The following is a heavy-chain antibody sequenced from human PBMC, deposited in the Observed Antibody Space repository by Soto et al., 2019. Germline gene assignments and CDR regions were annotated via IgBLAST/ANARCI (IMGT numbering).Heavy chain of an antibody. V-gene: IGHV4-30-2*01. CDR3: ARGQKRFLTDTYNWLDP. Sequence: SETLSLTCAVSGGSISSGGYSWSWIRQPPGKGLEWIGYIYHSGSTYYNPSLKSRVTISVDRSKNQFSLKLSSVTAADTAVYYCARGQKRFLTDTYNWLDPWGQGTLVTVYS. CDR2: IYHSGST. D-gene: IGHD3-3*01. J-gene: IGHJ5*02. CDR1: GGSISSGGYS.